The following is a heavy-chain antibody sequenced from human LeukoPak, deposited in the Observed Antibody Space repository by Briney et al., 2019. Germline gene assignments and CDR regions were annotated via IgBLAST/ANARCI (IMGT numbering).Heavy chain of an antibody. V-gene: IGHV3-7*01. D-gene: IGHD1-14*01. CDR3: ARSNPNRNALDL. CDR2: IKKDGSEE. Sequence: GGSLRLSCAASGFTLNSYLMSWVRQAPGRGLEWVANIKKDGSEENYLDSVKGRFTVSRDNAKNSLNLQMNSLRGEDTAVYYCARSNPNRNALDLWGQGTMVTISS. CDR1: GFTLNSYL. J-gene: IGHJ3*01.